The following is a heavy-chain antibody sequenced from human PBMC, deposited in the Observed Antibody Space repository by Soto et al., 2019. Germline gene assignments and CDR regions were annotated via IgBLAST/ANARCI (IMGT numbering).Heavy chain of an antibody. CDR2: LYYSGST. Sequence: QLQLQESGPGLVKPSETLSLTCTVSGGSISSSSYYWGWIRQPPGKGLEWIGSLYYSGSTYYNPSLQSRVTISVDTSKNQFSLKLSSVTAADTAVYYCARHDWAKPFDYWGQGTLVTVSS. V-gene: IGHV4-39*01. CDR3: ARHDWAKPFDY. CDR1: GGSISSSSYY. J-gene: IGHJ4*02. D-gene: IGHD3-9*01.